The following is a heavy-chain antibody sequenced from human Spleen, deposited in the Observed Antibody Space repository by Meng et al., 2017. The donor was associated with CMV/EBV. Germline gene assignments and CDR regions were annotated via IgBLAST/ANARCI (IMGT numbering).Heavy chain of an antibody. CDR1: SGSLSGYY. CDR3: ARNGHYSLDS. Sequence: SLTCAVYSGSLSGYYWSWIRQPPGKGLEWIGEINHSGTTTYNPSLNSRVTFSLDKSKNEFSLKLTSVTVADTAVYYCARNGHYSLDSWSQGTLVTVSS. J-gene: IGHJ4*02. D-gene: IGHD3-22*01. CDR2: INHSGTT. V-gene: IGHV4-34*01.